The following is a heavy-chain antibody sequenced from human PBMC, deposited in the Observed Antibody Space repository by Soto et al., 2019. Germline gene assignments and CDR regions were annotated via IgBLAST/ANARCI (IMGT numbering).Heavy chain of an antibody. V-gene: IGHV3-23*01. CDR3: ARQDYSTTWYLNY. CDR2: ISGSAGAT. CDR1: GFTFSAYA. Sequence: ESGGGVVQPGGSLRLSCAASGFTFSAYAMTWVRQAPGKGLEWVSVISGSAGATYYADSVKGRFTISRDNSKNTLYLQMNILRAEDTAVYYCARQDYSTTWYLNYWGQGTLVTVSS. D-gene: IGHD6-13*01. J-gene: IGHJ4*02.